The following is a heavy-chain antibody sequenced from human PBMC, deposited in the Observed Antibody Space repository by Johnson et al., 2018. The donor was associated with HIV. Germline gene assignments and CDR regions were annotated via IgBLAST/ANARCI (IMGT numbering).Heavy chain of an antibody. CDR3: AKDNSYGDLRDAFDI. CDR2: IYVGGNT. D-gene: IGHD4-17*01. CDR1: GFSVSGNY. J-gene: IGHJ3*02. Sequence: VQLVESGGGVVQPGGSLRVSCAASGFSVSGNYMSWVRQAPGKGLEWGSSIYVGGNTYSADSVKGRFTISRDNSENTLYLKMNSLRAEDTAGYYCAKDNSYGDLRDAFDIWGQGTMVTVSS. V-gene: IGHV3-66*02.